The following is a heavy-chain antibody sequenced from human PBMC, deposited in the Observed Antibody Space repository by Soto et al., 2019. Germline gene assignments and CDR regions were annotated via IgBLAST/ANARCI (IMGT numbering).Heavy chain of an antibody. CDR3: ARQRYYGPPRFDY. J-gene: IGHJ4*02. CDR2: IYHSGST. V-gene: IGHV4-4*02. Sequence: QVQLQESGPGLVKPSGTLSLTCAVSGGSISSSNWWSWVRQPPGKGLEWIGEIYHSGSTNYNPSPASPVPISVDQSKHQFSLRLSSVTSADTAVYSCARQRYYGPPRFDYWGQGTLVTVSS. CDR1: GGSISSSNW. D-gene: IGHD3-22*01.